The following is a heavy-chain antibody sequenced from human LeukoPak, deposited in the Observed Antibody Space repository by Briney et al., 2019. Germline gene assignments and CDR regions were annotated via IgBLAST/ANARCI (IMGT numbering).Heavy chain of an antibody. V-gene: IGHV1-69*01. Sequence: SVKVSCKASGGTFSSYAISWVRQAPGQGLEWMGGIIPIFGTANYAQKFQGRVTITADESTSTAYMEVRSLRSDDTAVYYCARMEDFVVVKPFDYWGQGTLVTVSS. CDR3: ARMEDFVVVKPFDY. CDR2: IIPIFGTA. D-gene: IGHD2-2*01. J-gene: IGHJ4*02. CDR1: GGTFSSYA.